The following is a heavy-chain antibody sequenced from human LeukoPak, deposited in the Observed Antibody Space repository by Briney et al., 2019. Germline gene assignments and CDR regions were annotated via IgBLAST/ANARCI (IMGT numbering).Heavy chain of an antibody. Sequence: ASVKVSCKASGYTFTSYGISWVRQAPGQGLEWMGWISAYNGNTNYAQKLQGRVTMTTDTSTSTAYMELSRLRSDDTAVYYCARDFADYDFWSGYYTLDYWGQGTLVTVSS. V-gene: IGHV1-18*01. CDR2: ISAYNGNT. CDR3: ARDFADYDFWSGYYTLDY. J-gene: IGHJ4*02. CDR1: GYTFTSYG. D-gene: IGHD3-3*01.